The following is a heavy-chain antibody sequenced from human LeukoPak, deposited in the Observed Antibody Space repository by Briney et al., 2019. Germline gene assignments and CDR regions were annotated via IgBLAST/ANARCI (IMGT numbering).Heavy chain of an antibody. Sequence: GGSLRLSCAASGFTFSNAWMSWVRQAPGKGVEWVGRIKSKTDGETTDYAAPVKGRFTISRNDSKNTLFLQMSSLKTEDTALYFCTTDRYSSSWYNQINYWGQGTRVTVSS. D-gene: IGHD6-13*01. CDR2: IKSKTDGETT. J-gene: IGHJ4*02. CDR3: TTDRYSSSWYNQINY. V-gene: IGHV3-15*01. CDR1: GFTFSNAW.